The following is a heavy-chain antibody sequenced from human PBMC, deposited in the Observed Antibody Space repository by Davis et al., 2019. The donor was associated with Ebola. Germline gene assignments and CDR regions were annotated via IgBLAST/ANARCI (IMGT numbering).Heavy chain of an antibody. Sequence: GGSLRLSCAASGFTSAMHWVRQATGKGLEWVAFISADGTNKYYTDSVKGRFTISRDNAKNSLHLQMNSLRAEDTALYYCGGGTYYYHAMDVWGQGTTVTVAS. V-gene: IGHV3-30-3*02. CDR2: ISADGTNK. CDR3: GGGTYYYHAMDV. D-gene: IGHD1-1*01. J-gene: IGHJ6*02. CDR1: GFTSA.